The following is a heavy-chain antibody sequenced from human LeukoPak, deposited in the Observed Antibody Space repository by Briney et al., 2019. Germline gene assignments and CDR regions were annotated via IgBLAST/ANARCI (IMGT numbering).Heavy chain of an antibody. CDR1: GLTFSNYA. Sequence: GGSLRLSCAASGLTFSNYAMSWVRQAPGKGLEWVSGISGGGGTTYYADSVKGRFTISRDNSKNTLYLQMHSLRAEDTAVYYCAKDRVFYFDSSGYSCDYWGQGSLVTVSS. V-gene: IGHV3-23*01. CDR3: AKDRVFYFDSSGYSCDY. J-gene: IGHJ4*02. CDR2: ISGGGGTT. D-gene: IGHD3-22*01.